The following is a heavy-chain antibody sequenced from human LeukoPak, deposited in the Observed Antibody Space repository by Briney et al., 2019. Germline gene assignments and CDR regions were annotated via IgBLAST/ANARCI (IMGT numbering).Heavy chain of an antibody. D-gene: IGHD3-16*02. CDR2: MNPNSGNT. V-gene: IGHV1-8*01. Sequence: ASVKVSCKVSGYTLTELSMHWVRQAPGKGLEWMGWMNPNSGNTGYAQKFQGRVTMTRNTSISTAYMELSSLRSEDTAVYYCARGYDYVWGSYHLFDYWGQGTLVTVSS. J-gene: IGHJ4*02. CDR1: GYTLTELS. CDR3: ARGYDYVWGSYHLFDY.